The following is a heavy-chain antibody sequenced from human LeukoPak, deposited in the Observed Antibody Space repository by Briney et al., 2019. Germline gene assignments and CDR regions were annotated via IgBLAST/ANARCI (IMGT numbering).Heavy chain of an antibody. CDR2: ISRNGATT. V-gene: IGHV3-43*01. Sequence: GGSLRLSCAGSGLIFDDYTMHWVRQAPGKGMEWVSLISRNGATTKYAESVRGRFTVSRDNSKNSLYLQMNSLRTEDTAFYYCAKSPGQGGPFDYWGQGTLVTVSS. CDR1: GLIFDDYT. J-gene: IGHJ4*02. CDR3: AKSPGQGGPFDY. D-gene: IGHD2-15*01.